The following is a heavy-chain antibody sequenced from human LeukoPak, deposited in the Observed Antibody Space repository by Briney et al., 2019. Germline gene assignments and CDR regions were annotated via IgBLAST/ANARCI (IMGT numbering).Heavy chain of an antibody. CDR3: ARERGYSYGTSEYYFDY. CDR2: IWYDGSSK. J-gene: IGHJ4*02. V-gene: IGHV3-33*01. Sequence: GALRLSCAASGFTFSSYGMHWVRQAPGKGLEWVAVIWYDGSSKYYADSVKGRFTISRDNSKNTLYLQMNSLRAEDTAVYYCARERGYSYGTSEYYFDYWDQGTLVTVSS. CDR1: GFTFSSYG. D-gene: IGHD5-18*01.